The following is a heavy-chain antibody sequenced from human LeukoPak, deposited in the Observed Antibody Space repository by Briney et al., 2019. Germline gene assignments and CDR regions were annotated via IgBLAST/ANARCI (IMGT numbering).Heavy chain of an antibody. J-gene: IGHJ6*02. V-gene: IGHV3-33*06. Sequence: GGSLRLSCAASGFTFRNYGMHWVRQAPGKGLEWVAVIWYDGSNKYYPDSVKGRFTISRDNSKNTLYLQMNSLRAEDTAVYYCAKDKGWGYSTYDYYGMDVWGQGTTVTVSS. CDR3: AKDKGWGYSTYDYYGMDV. CDR1: GFTFRNYG. CDR2: IWYDGSNK. D-gene: IGHD1-26*01.